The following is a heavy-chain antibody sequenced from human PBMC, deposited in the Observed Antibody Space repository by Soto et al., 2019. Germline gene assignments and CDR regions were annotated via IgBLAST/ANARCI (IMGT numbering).Heavy chain of an antibody. CDR3: GRGVPDNYATDG. Sequence: GGSLRLSCAASEFTFSNYWMHWFRQAPGKGLVWVSRIKGDGSITNYADSVKGRFTISRDNAKNTLFLQMDSVTAEDTAVYYWGRGVPDNYATDGWGKGTKVTVAS. J-gene: IGHJ6*04. CDR2: IKGDGSIT. CDR1: EFTFSNYW. V-gene: IGHV3-74*01.